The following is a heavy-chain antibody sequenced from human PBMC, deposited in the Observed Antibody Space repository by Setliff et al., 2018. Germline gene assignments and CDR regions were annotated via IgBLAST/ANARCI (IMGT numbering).Heavy chain of an antibody. CDR3: ARSTVTQDFDY. D-gene: IGHD4-17*01. CDR2: MYPEDSDT. Sequence: PGESLKISCKASGYDFNTYWIAWVRQRPGNGLEWMGIMYPEDSDTKYSPSFQGQVTISADKSLRTAYLQWSSLKTSDTAMYYCARSTVTQDFDYWGQGTLVTVSS. V-gene: IGHV5-51*01. J-gene: IGHJ4*02. CDR1: GYDFNTYW.